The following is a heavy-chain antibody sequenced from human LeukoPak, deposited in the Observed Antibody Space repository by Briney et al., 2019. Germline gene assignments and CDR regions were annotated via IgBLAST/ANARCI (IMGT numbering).Heavy chain of an antibody. Sequence: GASVKVSCKASGYTFTSYGISWVRQAPGQGLEWMGWISAYNGNTNYAQKLQGRVTITADKSTSTAYMELSSLRSEDTAVYYCARPSRVVPAALYYYYGMDVWGQGTTVTVSS. CDR1: GYTFTSYG. CDR3: ARPSRVVPAALYYYYGMDV. J-gene: IGHJ6*02. CDR2: ISAYNGNT. V-gene: IGHV1-18*01. D-gene: IGHD2-2*01.